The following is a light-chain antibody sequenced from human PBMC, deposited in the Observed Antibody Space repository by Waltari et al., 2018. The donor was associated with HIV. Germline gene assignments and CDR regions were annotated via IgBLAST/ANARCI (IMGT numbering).Light chain of an antibody. Sequence: QSVLTQPPSASGTPGQRVTISCSGSSSNIGSKYVYWYQQLPGTAPKLLIYRNNQRPSGVPDRFSGSESGTSASLAISGLRSGDEADYYCAAWGDRLSGVVFGGGTKLTVL. CDR1: SSNIGSKY. V-gene: IGLV1-47*01. J-gene: IGLJ3*02. CDR2: RNN. CDR3: AAWGDRLSGVV.